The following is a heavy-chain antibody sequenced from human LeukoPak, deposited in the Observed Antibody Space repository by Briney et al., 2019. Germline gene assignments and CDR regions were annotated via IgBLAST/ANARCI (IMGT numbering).Heavy chain of an antibody. J-gene: IGHJ4*02. CDR3: AWSSSWLFDY. V-gene: IGHV3-48*04. Sequence: VSYISSSSSTIYYADSVNSRFTISRDNAKNSLYLQMNSLRAEDTAVYYCAWSSSWLFDYWGQGTLVXVSS. CDR2: ISSSSSTI. D-gene: IGHD6-13*01.